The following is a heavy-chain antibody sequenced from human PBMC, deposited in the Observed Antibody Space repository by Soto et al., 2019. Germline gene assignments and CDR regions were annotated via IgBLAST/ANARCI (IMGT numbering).Heavy chain of an antibody. CDR1: GGTFSSYA. J-gene: IGHJ6*02. Sequence: ASVKVSCKASGGTFSSYAMSWVRQARGQGLEWMGGIIPIFGTANYAQKFQGRVTITADESTSTAYMELSSLRSEDTAVYYCARAYCSSTSCYTYYYYGMDVWGQGTTVTVSS. V-gene: IGHV1-69*13. D-gene: IGHD2-2*02. CDR2: IIPIFGTA. CDR3: ARAYCSSTSCYTYYYYGMDV.